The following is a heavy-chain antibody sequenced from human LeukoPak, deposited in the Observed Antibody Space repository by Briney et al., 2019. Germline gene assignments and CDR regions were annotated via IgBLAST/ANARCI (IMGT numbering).Heavy chain of an antibody. J-gene: IGHJ4*02. Sequence: GGSLRLSCAASGFTFSSYAMSWVRQAPGKGLEWVSAISGSGGSTYYADSVKGRFTISRDNSKTTLYLQMNSLRAEDTAVYYCARGGSRQPFDYWGQGTLVTVSS. D-gene: IGHD1-26*01. CDR1: GFTFSSYA. V-gene: IGHV3-23*01. CDR3: ARGGSRQPFDY. CDR2: ISGSGGST.